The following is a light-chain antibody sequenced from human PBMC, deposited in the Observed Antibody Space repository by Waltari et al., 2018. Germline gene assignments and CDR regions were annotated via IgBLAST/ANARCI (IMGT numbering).Light chain of an antibody. CDR2: WAF. CDR3: YQHYITPFT. CDR1: QSVLYSYNNKDY. V-gene: IGKV4-1*01. J-gene: IGKJ3*01. Sequence: IVISHSSDSLAVCLGGRATINYKSRQSVLYSYNNKDYLAWYQQKPGQPVKWLSYWAFTQQSDLPDQFTGGRSGTEFTLSIISLQAEDVAVYYCYQHYITPFTYGPGTKVYI.